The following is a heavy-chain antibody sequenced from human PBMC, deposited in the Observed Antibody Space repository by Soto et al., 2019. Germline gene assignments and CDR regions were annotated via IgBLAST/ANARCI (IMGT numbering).Heavy chain of an antibody. J-gene: IGHJ6*02. D-gene: IGHD2-21*01. CDR2: IYYSGST. V-gene: IGHV4-59*01. Sequence: SETLSLTCTVSGGSISSYYWSWIRQPPGKGLEWIGYIYYSGSTNYNPSLKSRVTISVDTSKNQFSLKLSSVTAADTAVYYCARDFCGGVGSVHYSSSAMDVRGPTTTVTGSS. CDR3: ARDFCGGVGSVHYSSSAMDV. CDR1: GGSISSYY.